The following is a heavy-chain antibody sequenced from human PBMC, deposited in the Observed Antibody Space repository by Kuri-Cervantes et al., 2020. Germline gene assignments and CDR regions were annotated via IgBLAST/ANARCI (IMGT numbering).Heavy chain of an antibody. CDR1: GYTFTGYY. CDR2: INPNSGGT. Sequence: ASVKVSCKASGYTFTGYYMHWVRQAPGQGLEGMGWINPNSGGTKYAQKFQGRVTMTRDTSISTAYMVLSRLRSDDTAVYYCSSSLRYFSWFPTTDGMDFWGQGTTVTVSS. J-gene: IGHJ6*02. CDR3: SSSLRYFSWFPTTDGMDF. D-gene: IGHD3-9*01. V-gene: IGHV1-2*02.